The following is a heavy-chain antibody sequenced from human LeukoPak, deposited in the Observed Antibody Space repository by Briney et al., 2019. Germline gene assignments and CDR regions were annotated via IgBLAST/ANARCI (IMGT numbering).Heavy chain of an antibody. CDR3: AVDFGSHRIVY. Sequence: PSETLSLTCTVSGGSISSSSYYWGWVRQPPGKGLEWIGSIYYSGNTYYNPHNPSLKSRVTMSLDTSKNQYSLRLSSVTAADTAVYYCAVDFGSHRIVYWGQGSLVTVPS. D-gene: IGHD3-3*01. CDR1: GGSISSSSYY. J-gene: IGHJ4*01. CDR2: IYYSGNT. V-gene: IGHV4-39*01.